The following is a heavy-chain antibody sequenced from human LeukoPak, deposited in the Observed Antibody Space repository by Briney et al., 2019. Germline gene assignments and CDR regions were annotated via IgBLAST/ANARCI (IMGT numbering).Heavy chain of an antibody. CDR2: ISGSGGST. D-gene: IGHD3-9*01. CDR3: AKGGTGYDILTGQSPTIDY. J-gene: IGHJ4*02. V-gene: IGHV3-23*01. CDR1: GFTFSSYA. Sequence: GGSLRLSCAASGFTFSSYAMSWVRQAPGKGLERVSAISGSGGSTYYADSVKGRFTISRDNSKNTLYLQMNSLRAEDTAVYYCAKGGTGYDILTGQSPTIDYWGQGTLVTVPS.